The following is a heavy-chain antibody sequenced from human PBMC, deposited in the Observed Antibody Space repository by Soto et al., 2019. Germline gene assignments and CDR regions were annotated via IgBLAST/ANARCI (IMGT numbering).Heavy chain of an antibody. Sequence: QLQLQESGPGLVKPSETLSLTCTVSGGSISSRSYYWGWIRQPPGKGLEWIGSIYYSGSTYYNPSLKSRVTISVDTSNNQFSLKLSSVTAADTAVYYCARRVDYYYYMDVWGKGTTVTVSS. CDR3: ARRVDYYYYMDV. CDR2: IYYSGST. CDR1: GGSISSRSYY. J-gene: IGHJ6*03. V-gene: IGHV4-39*01.